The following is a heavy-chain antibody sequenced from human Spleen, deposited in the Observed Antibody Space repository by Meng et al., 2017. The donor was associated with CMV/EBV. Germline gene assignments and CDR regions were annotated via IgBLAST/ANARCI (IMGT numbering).Heavy chain of an antibody. CDR3: ARTTYYNFWTGYYIYYFDP. CDR1: SNSYY. V-gene: IGHV4-39*07. CDR2: LSYSGST. Sequence: SNSYYWGWIRQPPGKGLEWVGSLSYSGSTYYNPSLKSRVTISVDTSKNQLSLKVKSVTAADTAMYYCARTTYYNFWTGYYIYYFDPWGHGTLVTVSS. J-gene: IGHJ5*02. D-gene: IGHD3-3*01.